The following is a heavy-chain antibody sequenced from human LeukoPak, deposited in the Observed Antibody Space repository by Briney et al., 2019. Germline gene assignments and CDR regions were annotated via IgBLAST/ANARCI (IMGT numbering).Heavy chain of an antibody. CDR1: GFTFSSYA. Sequence: GGSLRLSCAASGFTFSSYAMHWVRQAPGKGLEYVSAISSNGGSTYYANSVKGRFTISRDNSKNTLYLQMGSLRAEDMAVYYCAIIAVAATGAFDIWGQGTMVTVSS. CDR3: AIIAVAATGAFDI. D-gene: IGHD6-19*01. V-gene: IGHV3-64*01. J-gene: IGHJ3*02. CDR2: ISSNGGST.